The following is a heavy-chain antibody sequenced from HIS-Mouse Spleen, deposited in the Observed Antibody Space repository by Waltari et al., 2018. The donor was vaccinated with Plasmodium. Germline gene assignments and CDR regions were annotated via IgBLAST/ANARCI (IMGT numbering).Heavy chain of an antibody. J-gene: IGHJ3*02. CDR1: AYTFTNYG. CDR3: ARGSAGDAFDI. V-gene: IGHV1-18*01. CDR2: ISPYNGNT. Sequence: QVTLVQYGADLTKPRAPVYAPCKSVAYTFTNYGISCVRQAPGQGLEWMGWISPYNGNTHFAQKLQGRVTMTTDTSTSTAYMELRSLRSDDTAVYYCARGSAGDAFDIWGQGTMVTVSS. D-gene: IGHD6-19*01.